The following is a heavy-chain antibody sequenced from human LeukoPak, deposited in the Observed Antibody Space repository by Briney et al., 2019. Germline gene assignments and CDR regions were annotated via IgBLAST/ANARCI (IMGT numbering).Heavy chain of an antibody. D-gene: IGHD2-15*01. Sequence: GESLKISCKGSGYSINNYWNGWVRQMPGKGLEWMGIIYPAESDIRYSPSFQGQVTISADKSISTAYLQWSSRKAADTAMYYCTRQEYCRGGSCYTWFDPWGQGTLVTVSS. V-gene: IGHV5-51*01. CDR2: IYPAESDI. CDR3: TRQEYCRGGSCYTWFDP. CDR1: GYSINNYW. J-gene: IGHJ5*02.